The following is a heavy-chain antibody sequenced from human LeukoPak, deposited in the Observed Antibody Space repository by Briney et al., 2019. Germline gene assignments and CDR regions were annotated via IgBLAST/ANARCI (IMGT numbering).Heavy chain of an antibody. CDR1: GFTFSSYW. V-gene: IGHV3-74*01. CDR3: ARDWFTRDSSGPYGYFDN. CDR2: INSDGSST. D-gene: IGHD3-22*01. J-gene: IGHJ4*02. Sequence: GGSLRLSCAASGFTFSSYWMHWVRQAPGKGLVWVSRINSDGSSTSYADSVKGRFTISRDNAKNTLYLQMNSLRTEDTAVYYCARDWFTRDSSGPYGYFDNWGQGTLVTVSS.